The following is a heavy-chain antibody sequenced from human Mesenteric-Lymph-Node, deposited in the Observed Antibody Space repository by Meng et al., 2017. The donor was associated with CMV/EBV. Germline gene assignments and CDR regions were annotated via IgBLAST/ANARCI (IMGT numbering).Heavy chain of an antibody. CDR2: ISAYNGNT. V-gene: IGHV1-18*01. CDR1: GYSFINYG. CDR3: ASGYYDSSGYYDPKD. D-gene: IGHD3-22*01. J-gene: IGHJ4*02. Sequence: ASVKVSCKASGYSFINYGISWVRQAPEEGLEWMGWISAYNGNTNYAERVQGRVTMTTDTSTSTAYMELSSLRSEDTAVYYCASGYYDSSGYYDPKDWGQGILVTVSS.